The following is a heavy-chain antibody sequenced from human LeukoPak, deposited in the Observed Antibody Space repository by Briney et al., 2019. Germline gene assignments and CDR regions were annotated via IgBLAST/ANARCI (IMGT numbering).Heavy chain of an antibody. CDR1: GFSLTTYA. D-gene: IGHD3-10*01. CDR2: ISGRGGST. Sequence: GGSLRLSCAASGFSLTTYAMGWVRQAPGKGLEWVSVISGRGGSTYNADSVKGRFIVSRDNSKNTLYLQMNSLRAEDTAVYYCAKKVYGESNFGNAFDFWGQGTMVTVSS. J-gene: IGHJ3*01. V-gene: IGHV3-23*01. CDR3: AKKVYGESNFGNAFDF.